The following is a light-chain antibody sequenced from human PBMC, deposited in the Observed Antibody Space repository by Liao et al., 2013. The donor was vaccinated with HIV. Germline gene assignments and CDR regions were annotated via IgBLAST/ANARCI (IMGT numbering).Light chain of an antibody. Sequence: SYVLTQPPSVSVAPGKTARITCGTNNIGSKSVHWYQQKPGQAPVLVIYYDSKRPSGIPERFSGSNSGNTATLTISGTQAMDEAEYYCQAWDSSTMVFGGGTKLTVL. J-gene: IGLJ2*01. CDR2: YDS. V-gene: IGLV3-21*01. CDR3: QAWDSSTMV. CDR1: NIGSKS.